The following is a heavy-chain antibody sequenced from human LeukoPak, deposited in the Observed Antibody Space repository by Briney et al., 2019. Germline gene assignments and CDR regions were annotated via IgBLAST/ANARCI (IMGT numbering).Heavy chain of an antibody. V-gene: IGHV1-46*03. D-gene: IGHD1-26*01. CDR1: GYTFTSYY. Sequence: ASVKVSCKASGYTFTSYYMHWVRQAPGQGLEWMGIINPSGGSTSYAQKFQGRVTMTRDTSTSTVYMELSSLRSEDTAVCYCAREVGATDSYYYYYMDVWGKGTTVTVSS. J-gene: IGHJ6*03. CDR3: AREVGATDSYYYYYMDV. CDR2: INPSGGST.